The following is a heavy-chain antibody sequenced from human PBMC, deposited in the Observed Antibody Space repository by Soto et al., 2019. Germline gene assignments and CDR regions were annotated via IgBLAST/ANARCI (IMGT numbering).Heavy chain of an antibody. V-gene: IGHV1-18*01. CDR1: GYSITSYG. Sequence: APVKLSRKASGYSITSYGISWKRQARPQGPEWMGWISAYNGNTNYAQKLQGRVTMTTDTSTSTAYMELRSLRSDDTAVYFCARVEDILTGYYYYFEYSGQGTLVTVSS. D-gene: IGHD3-9*01. J-gene: IGHJ4*02. CDR2: ISAYNGNT. CDR3: ARVEDILTGYYYYFEY.